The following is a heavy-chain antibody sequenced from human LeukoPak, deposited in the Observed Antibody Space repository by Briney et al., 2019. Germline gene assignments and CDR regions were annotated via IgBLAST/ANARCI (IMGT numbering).Heavy chain of an antibody. J-gene: IGHJ6*03. D-gene: IGHD2-2*03. CDR2: IYYSGST. CDR1: GGSISSSSYY. Sequence: SETLSLTCTVSGGSISSSSYYWGWIRQPPGKGLEWIGSIYYSGSTYYNPSLKSRGTISVDTSKNQFSLTLSAVTAADTGVYYCARDLVGYCSSTSCYMWGWTDYYHYYYMDVWGKGTTVTVSS. CDR3: ARDLVGYCSSTSCYMWGWTDYYHYYYMDV. V-gene: IGHV4-39*07.